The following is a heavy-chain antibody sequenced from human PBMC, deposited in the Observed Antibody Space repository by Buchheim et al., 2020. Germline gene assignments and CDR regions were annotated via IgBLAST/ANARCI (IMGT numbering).Heavy chain of an antibody. CDR1: GGSISSGGYY. CDR3: ARDVVVAANSHLPYYYYGMDV. D-gene: IGHD2-15*01. V-gene: IGHV4-31*03. CDR2: IYYSGST. Sequence: QVQLQESGPGLVKPSQTLSLTCTVSGGSISSGGYYWSWIRQHPGKGLEWIGYIYYSGSTYYNPSLKSRVTISVDTSKNQFSLKRSSVTAADTAVYYCARDVVVAANSHLPYYYYGMDVWGQGTT. J-gene: IGHJ6*02.